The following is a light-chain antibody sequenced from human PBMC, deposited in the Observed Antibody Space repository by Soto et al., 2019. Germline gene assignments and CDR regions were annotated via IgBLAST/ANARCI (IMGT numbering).Light chain of an antibody. V-gene: IGKV3-15*01. CDR2: GAS. CDR1: QSVSHN. J-gene: IGKJ2*01. CDR3: QQYNDWPLYT. Sequence: EIVMTQSPATLSVSPGERATLSCRASQSVSHNLAWYQQKPGQAPRLLIYGASTRATGIPARFSGSGSGTDFTLTISSLQSEDFVVYYCQQYNDWPLYTFGQGTKLEIK.